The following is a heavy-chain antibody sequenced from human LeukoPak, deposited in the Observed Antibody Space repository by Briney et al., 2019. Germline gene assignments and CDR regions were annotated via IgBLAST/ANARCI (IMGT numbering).Heavy chain of an antibody. J-gene: IGHJ4*02. CDR2: IDSTDI. V-gene: IGHV3-23*01. Sequence: PGGSLTLSCAASGFTFNICAMSWVRQAPGKGLEWVSSIDSTDIYSADSVKGQFPVSRAKSKNTHYLYLNSLRAEGSAVYYCAKDATPGNSIRDYFAFWGQGTVVTVSS. CDR3: AKDATPGNSIRDYFAF. D-gene: IGHD1-7*01. CDR1: GFTFNICA.